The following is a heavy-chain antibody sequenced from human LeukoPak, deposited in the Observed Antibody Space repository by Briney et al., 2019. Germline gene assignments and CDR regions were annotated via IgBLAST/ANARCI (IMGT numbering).Heavy chain of an antibody. V-gene: IGHV3-7*01. J-gene: IGHJ4*02. CDR2: IRHTASEK. Sequence: GGSLRLSCAASGFTLSSHWMSWVRQAPGKGLEWVANIRHTASEKYYVDSVKGRFTISRDNAKNSLYLQMNSLRAEDTAVYYCARHVVAVGFDYWGQGTLVTVSS. CDR1: GFTLSSHW. D-gene: IGHD3-22*01. CDR3: ARHVVAVGFDY.